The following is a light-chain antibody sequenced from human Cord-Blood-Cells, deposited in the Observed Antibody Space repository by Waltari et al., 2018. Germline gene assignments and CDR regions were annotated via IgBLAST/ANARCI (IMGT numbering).Light chain of an antibody. CDR2: DAS. Sequence: LQLTQSPASPSASVGDRIPITCRASQGISSALAWYQQKPGKAPKLLIYDASSLESGVPSRFSGSGSGTDFTLTISSLQPEDFATYYCQQFNNYPLTFGGGTKVEIK. J-gene: IGKJ4*01. CDR3: QQFNNYPLT. V-gene: IGKV1D-13*01. CDR1: QGISSA.